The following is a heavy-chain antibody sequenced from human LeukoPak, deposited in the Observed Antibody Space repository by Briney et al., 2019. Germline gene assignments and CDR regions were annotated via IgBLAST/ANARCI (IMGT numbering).Heavy chain of an antibody. CDR2: ISSSSTI. CDR3: ARRGSTVGQNPYYFDY. J-gene: IGHJ4*02. CDR1: GFTFSSYS. Sequence: PGGSLRLSCAASGFTFSSYSMNWVRQAPGKGLEWVSYISSSSTIYYADSVKGRFTISRDNAKNSLYLQMNSLRAEDTAVYYCARRGSTVGQNPYYFDYWGQGTLVTVSS. D-gene: IGHD1-14*01. V-gene: IGHV3-48*01.